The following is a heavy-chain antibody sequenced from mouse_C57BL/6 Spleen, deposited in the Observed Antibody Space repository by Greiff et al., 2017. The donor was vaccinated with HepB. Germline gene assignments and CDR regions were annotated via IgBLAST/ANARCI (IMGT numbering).Heavy chain of an antibody. D-gene: IGHD4-1*02. CDR3: ARQLGMDY. V-gene: IGHV1-64*01. CDR2: IHPNSGST. J-gene: IGHJ4*01. Sequence: QVHVKQPGAELVKPGASVKLSCKASGYTFTSYWMHWVKQRPGQGLEWIGMIHPNSGSTNYNEKFKSKATLTVDKSSSTAYMQLSSLTSEDSAVYYCARQLGMDYWGQGTSVTVSS. CDR1: GYTFTSYW.